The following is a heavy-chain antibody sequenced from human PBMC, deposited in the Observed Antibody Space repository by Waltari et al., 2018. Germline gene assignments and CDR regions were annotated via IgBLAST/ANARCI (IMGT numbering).Heavy chain of an antibody. CDR3: ARDQEQWLVPWFDP. CDR1: GYPFNDYG. J-gene: IGHJ5*02. V-gene: IGHV1-3*04. Sequence: QVQLVQSGAEVKEPGASVKVSCKTFGYPFNDYGLHWVRQAPGQGLEWMGWIKTSTGNTKYSQKFQGRVTITADKSTSTAYMELSSLRSEDTAVYYCARDQEQWLVPWFDPWGQGTLVTVSS. CDR2: IKTSTGNT. D-gene: IGHD6-19*01.